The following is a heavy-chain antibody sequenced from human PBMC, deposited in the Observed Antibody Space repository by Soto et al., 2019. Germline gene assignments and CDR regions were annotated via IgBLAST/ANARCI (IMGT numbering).Heavy chain of an antibody. CDR2: INHSGST. CDR1: GGSFSGYY. V-gene: IGHV4-34*01. D-gene: IGHD2-8*02. J-gene: IGHJ4*02. CDR3: ARDKITGLFDF. Sequence: SAPLSLPCAVYGGSFSGYYWTWIRQPPGTGLEWIGEINHSGSTNYNPSLKSRVTIPVDTSKNQFSLKLTSVTAADTAVYYCARDKITGLFDFWGQGTLVTVSS.